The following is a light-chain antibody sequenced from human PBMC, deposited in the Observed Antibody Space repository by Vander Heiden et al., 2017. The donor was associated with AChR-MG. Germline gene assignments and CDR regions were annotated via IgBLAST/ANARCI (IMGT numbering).Light chain of an antibody. J-gene: IGLJ1*01. CDR3: SSFTSGSTLSL. Sequence: HSALTQPASVSGSPGQSITISCTGTSSDIGGYKYVSWYQQHPGRAPKLIIYDVGDRPSGVSNRFSGSKSGNTASLTISGRQAEDEADYYCSSFTSGSTLSLFGTGTKVTVL. V-gene: IGLV2-14*01. CDR2: DVG. CDR1: SSDIGGYKY.